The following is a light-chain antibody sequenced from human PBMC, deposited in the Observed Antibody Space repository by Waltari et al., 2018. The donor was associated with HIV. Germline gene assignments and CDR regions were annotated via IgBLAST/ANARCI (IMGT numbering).Light chain of an antibody. CDR3: QQHNNWPVQYT. Sequence: EIVMTQSQATLSVSRGETATLCCSTSKIVSSNLAWYQQQPGQAPRLLLYCASTRATDIPARFSGSGSGTEFTLTISSLQSEDFAVDYCQQHNNWPVQYTFGQGTKLEIK. J-gene: IGKJ2*01. V-gene: IGKV3-15*01. CDR2: CAS. CDR1: KIVSSN.